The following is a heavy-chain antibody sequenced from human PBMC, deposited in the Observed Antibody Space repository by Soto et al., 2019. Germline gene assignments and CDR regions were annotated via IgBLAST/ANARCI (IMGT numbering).Heavy chain of an antibody. V-gene: IGHV1-69*12. Sequence: QVQLVQSGAEVKKPGSSVKVSGKVSGATFTRYAITWGRQAPGQGLEWMGGIIPMFGSANYAQKFQGRVTITADESTSTAYMELSSLRSEDTAVYYCARDKNDFGDYGRYGLDVWGQGTTVTVSS. J-gene: IGHJ6*02. D-gene: IGHD4-17*01. CDR3: ARDKNDFGDYGRYGLDV. CDR2: IIPMFGSA. CDR1: GATFTRYA.